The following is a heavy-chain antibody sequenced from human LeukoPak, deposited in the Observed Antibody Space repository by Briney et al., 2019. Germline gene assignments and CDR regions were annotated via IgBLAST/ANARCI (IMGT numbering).Heavy chain of an antibody. Sequence: NPSETLSLTCAVYGVSFSGYYWSWIRQPPGKGLEWIWEINHSGSTNYNPSLKSRVTISVDTSKTQFSLKLSSVTPADTAVYYCARHVRRYCSGGSCSSHFDYWGQGTLVTVSS. CDR3: ARHVRRYCSGGSCSSHFDY. D-gene: IGHD2-15*01. CDR2: INHSGST. V-gene: IGHV4-34*01. CDR1: GVSFSGYY. J-gene: IGHJ4*02.